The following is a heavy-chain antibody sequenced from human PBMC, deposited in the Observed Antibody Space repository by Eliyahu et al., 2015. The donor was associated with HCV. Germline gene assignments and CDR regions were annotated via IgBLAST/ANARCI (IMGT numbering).Heavy chain of an antibody. CDR1: GFTFSSYT. CDR2: ISSSGTYI. J-gene: IGHJ4*02. Sequence: EVQLVESGGGLVKPGGSLRLSCAASGFTFSSYTMNWVRQAPGXGLEWVSSISSSGTYIFXADSVKGRFTISRXDAKXSLYLQMNSLRPEDTAVYFCARDLRDYWGQGTLVTVSS. D-gene: IGHD3-9*01. CDR3: ARDLRDY. V-gene: IGHV3-21*01.